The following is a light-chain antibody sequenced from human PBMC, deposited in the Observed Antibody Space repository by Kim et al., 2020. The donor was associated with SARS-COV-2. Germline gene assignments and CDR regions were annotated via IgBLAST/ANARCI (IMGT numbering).Light chain of an antibody. V-gene: IGKV2-30*01. Sequence: DVVMTQSPLSLPVTLGQPASISYRSSQRLVDSDGKTFLSWFQQRPGQSPRRLIYKVSDRDSGVPDRFSGSGSGTDFTLKISRVEAEDVGVYYCMQGTHWPWTFGQGTKVEIK. CDR2: KVS. CDR1: QRLVDSDGKTF. CDR3: MQGTHWPWT. J-gene: IGKJ1*01.